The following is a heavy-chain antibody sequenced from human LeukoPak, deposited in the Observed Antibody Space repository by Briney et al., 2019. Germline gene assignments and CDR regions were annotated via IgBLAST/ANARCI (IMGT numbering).Heavy chain of an antibody. CDR2: MNPNSGNT. CDR3: ARAVRIVGANPLLGPFEYYFDY. V-gene: IGHV1-8*02. Sequence: ASVKVSCKASGYTFTSHYMHWVRQAPGQGLEWMGWMNPNSGNTGYAQKFQGRVTMTSNTSISTAYMELSSLTSEDAAVYYCARAVRIVGANPLLGPFEYYFDYWGQGTLVTVSS. CDR1: GYTFTSHY. J-gene: IGHJ4*02. D-gene: IGHD1-26*01.